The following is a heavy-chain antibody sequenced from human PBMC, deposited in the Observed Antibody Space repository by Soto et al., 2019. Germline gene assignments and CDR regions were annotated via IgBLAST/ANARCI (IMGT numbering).Heavy chain of an antibody. CDR2: ISYDGSNK. CDR3: EKADVRGSYSPDAFDI. CDR1: GFTFSSYG. V-gene: IGHV3-30*18. D-gene: IGHD3-16*01. Sequence: QVQLVESGGGVVQPGRSLRLSCAASGFTFSSYGMHWVRQAPGKGLEWVAVISYDGSNKYYADSVKGRFTISRDNSKNTLYLQMNSLRAEDTAVYYCEKADVRGSYSPDAFDIWGQGTMVTVSS. J-gene: IGHJ3*02.